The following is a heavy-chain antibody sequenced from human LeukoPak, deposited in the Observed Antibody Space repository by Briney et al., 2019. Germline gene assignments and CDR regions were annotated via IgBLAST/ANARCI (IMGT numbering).Heavy chain of an antibody. CDR1: GFTFDDYA. CDR2: ISGDGGST. J-gene: IGHJ6*02. Sequence: GGSLRLSCAASGFTFDDYAMHWVRQAPGKGLEWVSLISGDGGSTYYADSVKGRFTISRDNSKNSLYLQMNSLRTEDTALYYCAKGFSDYYYYYGMDVWGQGTTDTVSS. V-gene: IGHV3-43*02. CDR3: AKGFSDYYYYYGMDV.